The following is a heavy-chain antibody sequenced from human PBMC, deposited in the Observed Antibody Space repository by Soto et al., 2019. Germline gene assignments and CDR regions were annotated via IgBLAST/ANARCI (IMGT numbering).Heavy chain of an antibody. J-gene: IGHJ4*02. CDR3: ARLSRVATIGDFDY. Sequence: GGSLRLSCAASGFTFSSYWMSWVRQAPGKGLEWVANIKQDGSEKYYVDSVKGRFTISRDNAKNSLYLQMNSLRAEDTAVYYCARLSRVATIGDFDYWGQGTLVTVSS. V-gene: IGHV3-7*01. CDR2: IKQDGSEK. CDR1: GFTFSSYW. D-gene: IGHD5-12*01.